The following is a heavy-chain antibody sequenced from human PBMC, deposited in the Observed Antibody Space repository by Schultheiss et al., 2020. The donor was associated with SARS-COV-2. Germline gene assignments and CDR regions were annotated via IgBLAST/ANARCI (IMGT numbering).Heavy chain of an antibody. V-gene: IGHV4-34*09. CDR3: ARDSSGYTWFDP. J-gene: IGHJ5*02. D-gene: IGHD3-22*01. Sequence: SQTLSLTCAVYGGSFSGYYWSWIRQPAGKGLEWIGRIYTSGSTNYNPSLKSRVTISVDTSKNQFSLKLSSVTAADTAVYYCARDSSGYTWFDPWGQGTLVTVSS. CDR2: IYTSGST. CDR1: GGSFSGYY.